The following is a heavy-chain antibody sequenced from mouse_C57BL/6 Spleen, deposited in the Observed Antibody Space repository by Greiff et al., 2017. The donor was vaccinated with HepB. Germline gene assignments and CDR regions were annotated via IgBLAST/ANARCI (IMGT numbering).Heavy chain of an antibody. CDR2: ISSGGSYT. J-gene: IGHJ3*01. CDR1: GFTFSSYG. V-gene: IGHV5-6*01. CDR3: AREGYSSGAWVAY. Sequence: EVKLVESGGDLVKPGGSLKLSCAASGFTFSSYGMSWVRQTPDKRLEWVATISSGGSYTYYPDSVKGRFTISRDNAKNTLYLQMSSLKSEDTAMYYCAREGYSSGAWVAYWGQGTLVTVSA. D-gene: IGHD3-2*02.